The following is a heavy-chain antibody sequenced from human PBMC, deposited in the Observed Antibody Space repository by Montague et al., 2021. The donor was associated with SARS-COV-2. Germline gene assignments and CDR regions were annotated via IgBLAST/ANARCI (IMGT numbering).Heavy chain of an antibody. CDR2: IGTAGDT. D-gene: IGHD5-18*01. J-gene: IGHJ6*03. CDR1: GFTFSRYD. V-gene: IGHV3-13*01. Sequence: SLRLPCAASGFTFSRYDMHWVRQATGKGLEWVSVIGTAGDTYYPGSVKGRFTISRENAKNSLCLQMNSLRDGDTAVYYCARGNVVTAGGLPLYYYYYCMDVGGKGTTATVPS. CDR3: ARGNVVTAGGLPLYYYYYCMDV.